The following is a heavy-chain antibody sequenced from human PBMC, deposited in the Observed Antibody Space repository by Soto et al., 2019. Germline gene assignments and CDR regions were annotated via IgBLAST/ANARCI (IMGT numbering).Heavy chain of an antibody. J-gene: IGHJ6*02. D-gene: IGHD4-17*01. CDR2: IWYDGSNK. CDR3: ARDWAAHDGTTVFPNYYYYYGMDV. V-gene: IGHV3-33*01. Sequence: GGSLRLSCAASGFTFSSYGMHWVRQAPGKGLEWVAVIWYDGSNKYYADSVKGRFTISRDNSKNTLYLQMNSLRAEDTAVYYCARDWAAHDGTTVFPNYYYYYGMDVWGQGTTVTVSS. CDR1: GFTFSSYG.